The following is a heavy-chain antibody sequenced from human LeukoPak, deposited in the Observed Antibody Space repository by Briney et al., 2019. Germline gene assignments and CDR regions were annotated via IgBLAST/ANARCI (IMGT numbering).Heavy chain of an antibody. D-gene: IGHD3-3*02. CDR2: IYSGGST. CDR1: GFTVSSNY. Sequence: GGSLRLSCAASGFTVSSNYMSWVRQAPGKGLEWVSVIYSGGSTYYADSVKGRFTISRDNSKNTLYLQMNSLRAEDTAVYYCARSIFGVVNWFDPWGQGTLVTVSS. CDR3: ARSIFGVVNWFDP. J-gene: IGHJ5*02. V-gene: IGHV3-53*01.